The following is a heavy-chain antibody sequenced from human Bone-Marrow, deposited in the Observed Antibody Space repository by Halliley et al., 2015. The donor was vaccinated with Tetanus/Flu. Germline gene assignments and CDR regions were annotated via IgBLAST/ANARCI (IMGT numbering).Heavy chain of an antibody. CDR1: GGSISSNNW. J-gene: IGHJ4*02. Sequence: TLSLTCAVSGGSISSNNWWSWVRQPPGKGLEWIGEIYHSGSTNYNPSLKSRVTISVDKSKNQFSLKLSSVTAAETAVYYCASLDYYDSSGYPDYWGQGTLVTVSS. CDR2: IYHSGST. CDR3: ASLDYYDSSGYPDY. D-gene: IGHD3-22*01. V-gene: IGHV4-4*02.